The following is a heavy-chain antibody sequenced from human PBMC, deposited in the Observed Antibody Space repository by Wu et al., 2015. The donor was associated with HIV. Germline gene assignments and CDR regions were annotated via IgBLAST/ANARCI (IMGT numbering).Heavy chain of an antibody. J-gene: IGHJ4*02. V-gene: IGHV1-8*02. CDR2: MNPHTGDT. D-gene: IGHD6-19*01. Sequence: QVQLVQSGAEVKKPGSSVKVSCKASGGTFNSYIINWVRQATGQGLEWMGWMNPHTGDTGYAQKFQGRVTMTRDTSISTAYLELDSLKYEDTATYFCVRMRSSGWPIDSWGQGTLVTVSS. CDR1: GGTFNSYI. CDR3: VRMRSSGWPIDS.